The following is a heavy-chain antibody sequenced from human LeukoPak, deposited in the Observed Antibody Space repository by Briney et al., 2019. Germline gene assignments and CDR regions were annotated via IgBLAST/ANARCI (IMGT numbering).Heavy chain of an antibody. D-gene: IGHD4-17*01. CDR1: RFSFSSYD. CDR3: ARSHGDSDYYDY. V-gene: IGHV3-48*03. Sequence: GGSLRLSCAASRFSFSSYDMSWVRQAPGKGLEWISYISGSGSAIFYADSVKGRFTISRDNAKNSLTLQMNSLRAEDTAVYYCARSHGDSDYYDYWGQGTLVTVSS. J-gene: IGHJ4*02. CDR2: ISGSGSAI.